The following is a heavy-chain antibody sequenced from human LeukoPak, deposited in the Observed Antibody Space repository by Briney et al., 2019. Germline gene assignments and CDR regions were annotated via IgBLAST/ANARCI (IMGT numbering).Heavy chain of an antibody. CDR2: IWYDGSNK. D-gene: IGHD2-2*01. V-gene: IGHV3-33*01. Sequence: TGGSLRLSCAASGFTFSSYGMHWVRQAPGKGLEWVAVIWYDGSNKYYADSVKGRFTSSRDNSKNTLYLQMNSLRAEDTAVYYCARDLPGLDVWGKGTTVTVSS. CDR1: GFTFSSYG. CDR3: ARDLPGLDV. J-gene: IGHJ6*04.